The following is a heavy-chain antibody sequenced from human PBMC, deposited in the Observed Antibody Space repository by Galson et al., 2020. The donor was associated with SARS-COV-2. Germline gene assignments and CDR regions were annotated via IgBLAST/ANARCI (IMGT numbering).Heavy chain of an antibody. CDR1: GGSFSGYY. J-gene: IGHJ5*02. CDR2: INHSGST. D-gene: IGHD3-3*01. CDR3: ARYYDFWSGYYSNWFDP. Sequence: SETLSLTCAVYGGSFSGYYWSWIRQPPGKGLEWIGEINHSGSTNYNPSLKSRVTISVDTSKNQFSLKLSSVTAADTAVYYCARYYDFWSGYYSNWFDPWGQGTLVTVSS. V-gene: IGHV4-34*01.